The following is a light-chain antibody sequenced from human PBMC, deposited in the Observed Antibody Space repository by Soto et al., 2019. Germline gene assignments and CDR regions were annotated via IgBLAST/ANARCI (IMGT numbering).Light chain of an antibody. Sequence: QLVLTQSPSASASLGASVKLTCVLSSGHSNYAVAWHQQQPEKGPRYLMRLNSDGSHNRGDGIPDRFSGSSSGTERYLTISRLQSEDEADYYCQTWGTGTVIFGGGTKLTV. CDR1: SGHSNYA. J-gene: IGLJ2*01. V-gene: IGLV4-69*01. CDR2: LNSDGSH. CDR3: QTWGTGTVI.